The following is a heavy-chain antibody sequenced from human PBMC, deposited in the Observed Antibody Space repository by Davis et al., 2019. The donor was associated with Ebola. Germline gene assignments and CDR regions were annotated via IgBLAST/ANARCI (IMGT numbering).Heavy chain of an antibody. CDR2: IKQDGSEK. Sequence: GESLKISCAASGFTFSSYAMHWVRQAPGKGLEWVANIKQDGSEKYYVDSVKGRFTISRDNAKNSLYLQMNSLRAEDTAVYYCARDRYLLPVVTPSVDWGQGTLVTVSS. CDR1: GFTFSSYA. J-gene: IGHJ4*02. V-gene: IGHV3-7*03. CDR3: ARDRYLLPVVTPSVD. D-gene: IGHD4-23*01.